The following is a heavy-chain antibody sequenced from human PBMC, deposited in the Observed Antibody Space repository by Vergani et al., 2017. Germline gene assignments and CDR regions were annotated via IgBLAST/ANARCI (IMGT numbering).Heavy chain of an antibody. V-gene: IGHV4-31*03. CDR3: ARPAGRPHAFDI. D-gene: IGHD6-19*01. CDR2: IYYSGST. Sequence: QVQLQESGPGLVKPSQTLSLTCTVSGGSISSGGYYWSWIRQHPGKGLEWIGYIYYSGSTYYNPSLKSGVTISVDTSKNQLSLKLSAVTAADTAVYYCARPAGRPHAFDIWGQGTTVTVSS. CDR1: GGSISSGGYY. J-gene: IGHJ3*02.